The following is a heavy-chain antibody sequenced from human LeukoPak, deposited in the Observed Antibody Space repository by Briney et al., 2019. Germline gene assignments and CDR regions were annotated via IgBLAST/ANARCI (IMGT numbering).Heavy chain of an antibody. CDR2: IYYSGST. CDR3: ARDHPYSGSYYAFDI. CDR1: GGSISSGDYY. J-gene: IGHJ3*02. Sequence: SETLSLTCTVSGGSISSGDYYWNWIRQHPGKGLEWIGYIYYSGSTNYNPSLKSRVTIPVDTSKNQFSLKLSSVTAADTAVYYCARDHPYSGSYYAFDIWGQGTMVTVSS. V-gene: IGHV4-61*08. D-gene: IGHD1-26*01.